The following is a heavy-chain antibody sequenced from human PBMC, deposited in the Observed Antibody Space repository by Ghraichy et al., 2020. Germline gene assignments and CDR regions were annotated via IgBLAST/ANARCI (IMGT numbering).Heavy chain of an antibody. V-gene: IGHV4-4*02. J-gene: IGHJ6*02. CDR2: IYHSGST. CDR3: ARTVFSDYYYYGMDV. Sequence: GSLSLTCAVSGGSISNSNWWSWVRQPPGKGLEWIGEIYHSGSTNYNPSLKSRVTISVDKSKNQFSLKLSSVTAADTAVYYCARTVFSDYYYYGMDVWGQGTTVTISS. CDR1: GGSISNSNW. D-gene: IGHD2/OR15-2a*01.